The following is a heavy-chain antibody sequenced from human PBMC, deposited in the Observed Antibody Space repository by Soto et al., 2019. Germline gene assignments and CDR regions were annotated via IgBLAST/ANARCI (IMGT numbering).Heavy chain of an antibody. V-gene: IGHV3-23*01. CDR1: GFNVGAFA. J-gene: IGHJ4*02. CDR3: TRETVAGITGLDY. Sequence: EVQLLESGGDLVQPGGSLRLSCAASGFNVGAFAVNWVRQAPGKGLEWVSGLSVSDAFIYYADSVRGRFSISRDASENILYLQMNSLRVDDPALYYCTRETVAGITGLDYWGPGTLVTVSS. D-gene: IGHD1-20*01. CDR2: LSVSDAFI.